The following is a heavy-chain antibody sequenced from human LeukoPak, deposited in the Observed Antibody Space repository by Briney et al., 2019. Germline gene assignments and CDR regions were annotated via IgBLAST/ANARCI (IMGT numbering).Heavy chain of an antibody. CDR3: ASASSGYLFDP. D-gene: IGHD3-22*01. V-gene: IGHV4-61*05. CDR1: GDSISSSSYN. CDR2: IYYSGST. J-gene: IGHJ5*02. Sequence: PSETLSLTCTVSGDSISSSSYNWSWIRQPPGKGLEWIGYIYYSGSTNYNPSLKSRVTISVDTSKNQFSLKLSSVTAADTAVYYCASASSGYLFDPWGQGTLVTVSS.